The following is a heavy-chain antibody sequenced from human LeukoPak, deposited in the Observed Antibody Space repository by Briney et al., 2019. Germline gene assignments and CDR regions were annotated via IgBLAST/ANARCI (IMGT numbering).Heavy chain of an antibody. CDR3: AKDLEQQPSYFDY. V-gene: IGHV3-23*01. CDR2: ISGSGGST. CDR1: GFTFSSYA. J-gene: IGHJ4*02. D-gene: IGHD6-13*01. Sequence: TGGSLRLSCAASGFTFSSYAMSWVRQAPGKGLEWVSAISGSGGSTYYADSVKGRFTISRDNSKNTLYLQMNSLRAEDTAVYYCAKDLEQQPSYFDYWGQGTLVTVSS.